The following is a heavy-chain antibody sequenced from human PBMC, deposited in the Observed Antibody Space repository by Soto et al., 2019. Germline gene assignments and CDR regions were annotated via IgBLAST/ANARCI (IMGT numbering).Heavy chain of an antibody. D-gene: IGHD3-10*01. Sequence: SETLSLTCTVSGGSISSYYWSWIRQPPGKGLEWIGYIYYSGSTNYNPSLKSRVTISVDTSKNQFSLKLSSVTAADTAVYYCARALGGEGSGSAYYYGMDVWGQGTTVTVSS. CDR2: IYYSGST. V-gene: IGHV4-59*01. CDR1: GGSISSYY. CDR3: ARALGGEGSGSAYYYGMDV. J-gene: IGHJ6*02.